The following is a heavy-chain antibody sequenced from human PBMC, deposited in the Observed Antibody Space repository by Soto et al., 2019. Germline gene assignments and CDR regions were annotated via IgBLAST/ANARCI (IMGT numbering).Heavy chain of an antibody. CDR2: IKQDGSEK. J-gene: IGHJ6*03. CDR1: GFTFSSYW. CDR3: ASSSSCWYGYYYYMDV. D-gene: IGHD6-13*01. Sequence: GGSLRLSCAASGFTFSSYWMSWVRQAPGKGLEWVANIKQDGSEKYYVDSVKGRFTISRDNAKNSLYLQMNSLRAEDTAVYYCASSSSCWYGYYYYMDVWGKGTTVTVSS. V-gene: IGHV3-7*01.